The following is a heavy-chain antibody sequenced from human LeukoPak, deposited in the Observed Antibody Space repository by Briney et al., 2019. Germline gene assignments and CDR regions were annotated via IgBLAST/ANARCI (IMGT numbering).Heavy chain of an antibody. D-gene: IGHD3-16*01. CDR1: GASISSYY. CDR2: IYYSGST. Sequence: PSETLSLTCTVSGASISSYYWSWIRQPPGKGLEWIGYIYYSGSTNYNPSLKSRVTISVDTSKNQFSLKLSSVTAADTAVYYCARDQEGLGAFDIWGQGTMVTVSS. V-gene: IGHV4-59*01. CDR3: ARDQEGLGAFDI. J-gene: IGHJ3*02.